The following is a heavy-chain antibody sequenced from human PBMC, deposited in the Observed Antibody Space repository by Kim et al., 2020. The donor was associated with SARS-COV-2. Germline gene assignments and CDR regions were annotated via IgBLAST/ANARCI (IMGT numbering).Heavy chain of an antibody. CDR3: ASSSGWYVGFVDY. V-gene: IGHV1-3*01. D-gene: IGHD6-19*01. J-gene: IGHJ4*02. Sequence: YSQKFQGRVTITRDTSAGTAYMELSSLRSEDTAVYYCASSSGWYVGFVDYWGQGTLVTVSS.